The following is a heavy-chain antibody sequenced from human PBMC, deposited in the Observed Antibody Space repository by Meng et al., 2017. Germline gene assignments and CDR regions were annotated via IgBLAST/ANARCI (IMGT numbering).Heavy chain of an antibody. D-gene: IGHD3-10*01. Sequence: GESLKISCAASGFTFSSYAMHWVRQAPGKGLEWVAVISYDGSNKYYADSVKGRFTISRDNSKNTLYLQMNSLRAEDTAVYYCVRDRGYALMYSYYGMDVWGQGTTVTVSS. J-gene: IGHJ6*02. CDR2: ISYDGSNK. V-gene: IGHV3-30*01. CDR1: GFTFSSYA. CDR3: VRDRGYALMYSYYGMDV.